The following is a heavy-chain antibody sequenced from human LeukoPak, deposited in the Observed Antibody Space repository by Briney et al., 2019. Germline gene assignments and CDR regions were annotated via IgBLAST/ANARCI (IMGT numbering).Heavy chain of an antibody. CDR2: INHSGST. J-gene: IGHJ4*02. CDR3: ARGALYYDILTGYYGNRGNDH. Sequence: SETLSLTCAVYGGSFSGYYWSWIRHPPGKWREWIGEINHSGSTNYNPYRKSRVIRSVDTSKNQFSLKLSSVTAADTAVYYCARGALYYDILTGYYGNRGNDHWGQGTLVTVSS. V-gene: IGHV4-34*01. CDR1: GGSFSGYY. D-gene: IGHD3-9*01.